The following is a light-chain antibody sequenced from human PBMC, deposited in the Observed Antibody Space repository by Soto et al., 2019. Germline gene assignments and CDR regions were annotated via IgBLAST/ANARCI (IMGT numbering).Light chain of an antibody. CDR1: SSDVGAFDF. Sequence: SALTQPASVSGSPGQSITISCSGTSSDVGAFDFVCWYQHHPGKAPKLIIYEVNNRPSGVSTRFSASKSGNTASLTISGLQAEDEADYYCSSYTTSPTMIFGGGTKLTVL. CDR3: SSYTTSPTMI. J-gene: IGLJ2*01. CDR2: EVN. V-gene: IGLV2-14*01.